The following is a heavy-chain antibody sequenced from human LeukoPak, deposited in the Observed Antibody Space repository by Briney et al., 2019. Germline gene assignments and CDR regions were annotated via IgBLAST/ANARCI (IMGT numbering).Heavy chain of an antibody. Sequence: GGSLRLSCAASGFTFSSYDMHWVRQAPGKGLEWVAFIRYDGNIKDFADSVKGRFTISRGTSKNTLYLQMNSLRAEDTAVYYCASRYSSSWSPIDYWGQGTLVTVSS. CDR3: ASRYSSSWSPIDY. D-gene: IGHD6-13*01. J-gene: IGHJ4*02. V-gene: IGHV3-30*02. CDR1: GFTFSSYD. CDR2: IRYDGNIK.